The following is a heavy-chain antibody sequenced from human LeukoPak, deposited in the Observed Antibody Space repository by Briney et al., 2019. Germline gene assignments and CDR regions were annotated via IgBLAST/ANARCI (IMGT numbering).Heavy chain of an antibody. Sequence: GGSLRLSCAASGFSFSSYAMYWVRQAPGKGLEFVSSITSNGGSTYYANSVKGRFTISRDNSKNTLYLQMGSLRAEDMAMYYCARPRGYSYGAFDLWGQGTMVTVSS. D-gene: IGHD5-18*01. CDR2: ITSNGGST. CDR1: GFSFSSYA. V-gene: IGHV3-64*01. J-gene: IGHJ3*01. CDR3: ARPRGYSYGAFDL.